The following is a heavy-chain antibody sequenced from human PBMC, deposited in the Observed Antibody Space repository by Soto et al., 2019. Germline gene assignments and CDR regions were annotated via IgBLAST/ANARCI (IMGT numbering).Heavy chain of an antibody. CDR1: GFTFSDYY. D-gene: IGHD6-13*01. J-gene: IGHJ4*02. Sequence: GGSLRLSCAASGFTFSDYYMSWIRQAPGKGLEWVSYISSSGSTIYYADSVKGRFTISRDNAKNSLFLDMNSLTGEDTAVYYCARARVYATGPLDFWGQGTLVTVSS. V-gene: IGHV3-11*04. CDR3: ARARVYATGPLDF. CDR2: ISSSGSTI.